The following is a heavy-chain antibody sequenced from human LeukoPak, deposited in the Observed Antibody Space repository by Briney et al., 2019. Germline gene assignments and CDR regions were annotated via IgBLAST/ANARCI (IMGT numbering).Heavy chain of an antibody. D-gene: IGHD1-1*01. Sequence: ASVKVSCKASGYTFTSYAMHWVRQAPGQRLEWMGWINAGNGNTKYSQKFQGRVTITRDTSASTAYMELSSLRSEDTAVYYCARVLRQLEPQGNWFDPWGQGTLVTVSS. CDR3: ARVLRQLEPQGNWFDP. V-gene: IGHV1-3*01. CDR1: GYTFTSYA. CDR2: INAGNGNT. J-gene: IGHJ5*02.